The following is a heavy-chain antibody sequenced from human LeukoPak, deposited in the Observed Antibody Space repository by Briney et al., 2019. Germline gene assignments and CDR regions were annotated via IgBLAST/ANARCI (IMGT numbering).Heavy chain of an antibody. CDR3: ARGDGYNVDY. D-gene: IGHD5-24*01. J-gene: IGHJ4*02. V-gene: IGHV4-31*03. Sequence: SETLSLTCTVSGGSISSGGNYWSWIRQHPGKGLERIGYIYYSGSTYYSPSLKSRLTISVDTSKNQFSLKLSSVTAADTAVYYCARGDGYNVDYWGQGTLVTVSS. CDR1: GGSISSGGNY. CDR2: IYYSGST.